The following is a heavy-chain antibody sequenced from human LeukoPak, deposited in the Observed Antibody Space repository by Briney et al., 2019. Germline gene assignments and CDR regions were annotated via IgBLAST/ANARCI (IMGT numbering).Heavy chain of an antibody. CDR3: ARANEYYYDSSCLYFDY. D-gene: IGHD3-22*01. CDR1: GGTFSSYA. V-gene: IGHV1-69*13. J-gene: IGHJ4*02. CDR2: IIPIFGTA. Sequence: GASVKVSCKASGGTFSSYAISWVRQAPGQGLEWMGGIIPIFGTANYAQKFQGGVTITADESTSTAYMELSSLRSEDTAVYYCARANEYYYDSSCLYFDYWGQGTLVTVSS.